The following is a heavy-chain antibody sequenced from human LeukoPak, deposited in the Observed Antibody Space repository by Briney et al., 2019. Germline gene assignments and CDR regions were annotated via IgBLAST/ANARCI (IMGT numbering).Heavy chain of an antibody. D-gene: IGHD1-26*01. CDR2: ISASGGST. J-gene: IGHJ4*02. Sequence: GGSLRLSCAASGFTFSSYAMSWVRQAPGKGLEWVSSISASGGSTYYADSVKGRFTISRDNSKNTLYLQMNSLRAEDTAVYYCAKGLNSGNYPHFDHWGQGTLVTVSS. V-gene: IGHV3-23*01. CDR1: GFTFSSYA. CDR3: AKGLNSGNYPHFDH.